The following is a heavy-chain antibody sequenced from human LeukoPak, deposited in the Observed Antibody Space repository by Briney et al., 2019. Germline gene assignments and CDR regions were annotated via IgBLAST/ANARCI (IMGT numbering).Heavy chain of an antibody. CDR1: GFTFSDYY. CDR3: ARDEGGSTRPPPAYNWFDP. D-gene: IGHD1-1*01. V-gene: IGHV4-4*07. CDR2: VYSSGTT. J-gene: IGHJ5*02. Sequence: GSLRLSCAASGFTFSDYYMSWIRQPAGKGLEWIGRVYSSGTTNYNPSLKSRVTMSVDTSKNHFSLKLSSVTAADTAIYYCARDEGGSTRPPPAYNWFDPWGQGTLVTVSS.